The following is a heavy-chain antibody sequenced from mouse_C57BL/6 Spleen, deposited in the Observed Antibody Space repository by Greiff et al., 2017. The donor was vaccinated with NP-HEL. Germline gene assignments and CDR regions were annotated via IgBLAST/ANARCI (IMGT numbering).Heavy chain of an antibody. CDR1: GFTFSDYY. V-gene: IGHV5-12*01. CDR2: ISNGGGST. CDR3: ARNYFDY. J-gene: IGHJ2*01. Sequence: EVQLVESGGGLVQPGGSLKLSCAASGFTFSDYYMYWVRQTPEKRLEWVAYISNGGGSTYYPDTVKGRFTISSDHAKNTLYLQMSRLKSEDTAMYYCARNYFDYWGQGTTLTVSS.